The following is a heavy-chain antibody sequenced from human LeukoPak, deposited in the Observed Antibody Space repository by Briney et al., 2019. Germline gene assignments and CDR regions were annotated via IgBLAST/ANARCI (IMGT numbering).Heavy chain of an antibody. CDR3: AREAGGDYGDYYYYYYMDV. J-gene: IGHJ6*03. CDR1: GFTVSSNY. CDR2: VNWNGGST. V-gene: IGHV3-20*04. Sequence: GGSLRLSCAASGFTVSSNYMTWVRQAPGKGLEWVSGVNWNGGSTGYADSVKGRFTISRDNAKNSLYLQMNSLRAEDTALYYCAREAGGDYGDYYYYYYMDVWGNGTTVTVSS. D-gene: IGHD4/OR15-4a*01.